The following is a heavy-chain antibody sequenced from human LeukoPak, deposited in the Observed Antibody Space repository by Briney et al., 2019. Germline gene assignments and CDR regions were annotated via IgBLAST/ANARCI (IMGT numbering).Heavy chain of an antibody. D-gene: IGHD3-22*01. V-gene: IGHV4-59*01. CDR3: ARVREYYDSSGYYFYYFDY. CDR1: GGSISSYY. Sequence: PSETLSLTCTVSGGSISSYYWSWIRQPPGKGLEWIGYIYYSGSTNYNPSLKSRVTISVDTSKNQFSLKLSSVTAADTAVYYCARVREYYDSSGYYFYYFDYWGQGTLVPVSS. CDR2: IYYSGST. J-gene: IGHJ4*02.